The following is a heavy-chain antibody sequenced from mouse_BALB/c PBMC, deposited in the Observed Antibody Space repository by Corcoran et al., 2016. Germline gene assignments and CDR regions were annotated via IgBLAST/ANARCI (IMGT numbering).Heavy chain of an antibody. Sequence: QIQLVQSGPELKKPGETVKISCKASGYTFTDYSMHWVKQAPGKGLKWMGWINTETGEPTYADDFKGRFAFSLETSASTAYLQINNLKNEDTATYFCASEDYYAMDYWGQGTSVTVSS. CDR1: GYTFTDYS. J-gene: IGHJ4*01. V-gene: IGHV9-2-1*01. CDR2: INTETGEP. CDR3: ASEDYYAMDY.